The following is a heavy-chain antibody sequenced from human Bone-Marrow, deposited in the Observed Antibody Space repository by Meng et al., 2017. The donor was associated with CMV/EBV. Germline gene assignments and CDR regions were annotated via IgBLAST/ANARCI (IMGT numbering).Heavy chain of an antibody. V-gene: IGHV1-18*01. CDR3: ARAPRLGGYCSSTSCYTVLGLDV. CDR1: GYEFYSYG. D-gene: IGHD2-2*02. CDR2: ISPNGVDT. Sequence: ASVKVSCKGYGYEFYSYGVYWVRQAPGQGLEWMGWISPNGVDTKIAAKLQGRLSMTTDTTTRAAYMELRSLRSDDTAVYYCARAPRLGGYCSSTSCYTVLGLDVWGQGTTVTVSS. J-gene: IGHJ6*02.